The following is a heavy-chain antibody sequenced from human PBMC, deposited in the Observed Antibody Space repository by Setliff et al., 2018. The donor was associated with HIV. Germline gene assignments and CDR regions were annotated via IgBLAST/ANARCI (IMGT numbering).Heavy chain of an antibody. D-gene: IGHD3-10*01. CDR1: GYTFTSYA. CDR2: INAGNGNT. J-gene: IGHJ3*02. V-gene: IGHV1-3*01. Sequence: ASVKVSCKASGYTFTSYAMHWVRQAPGQRLEWMGWINAGNGNTKYSQEFQGRVTITRDTSASTAYVELGSLRSEDTAVYYCARDQNYGSGSYYTNNAFDIWGQGTMVTVSS. CDR3: ARDQNYGSGSYYTNNAFDI.